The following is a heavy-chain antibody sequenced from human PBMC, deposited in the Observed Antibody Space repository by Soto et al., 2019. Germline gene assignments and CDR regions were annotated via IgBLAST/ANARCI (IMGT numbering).Heavy chain of an antibody. D-gene: IGHD2-8*01. CDR1: GYSFTDYH. CDR2: INPKSGGT. Sequence: GXSVKVSCKASGYSFTDYHIHWVRQSPGQGLEWLGRINPKSGGTSTAQKFQGWVTMTTDTSISTASMELTRLTSDDTAIYYCARGDSTDCSNGVCYFFYNHDMDVWGQGTTVTVSS. V-gene: IGHV1-2*04. CDR3: ARGDSTDCSNGVCYFFYNHDMDV. J-gene: IGHJ6*02.